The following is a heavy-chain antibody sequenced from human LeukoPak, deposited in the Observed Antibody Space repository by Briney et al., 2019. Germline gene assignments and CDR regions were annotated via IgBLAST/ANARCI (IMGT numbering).Heavy chain of an antibody. Sequence: KPGGSLRLSCAASEFTFTNAWLNWVRQAPARGLDWVGRIKSKTSGGTADYAAPVKGRFTISRDDSKNTLYLQMNSLKTEDTAVYYCTTYGLSGSGLFDYWGQGTLVTVSS. J-gene: IGHJ4*02. V-gene: IGHV3-15*01. CDR2: IKSKTSGGTA. D-gene: IGHD1-26*01. CDR3: TTYGLSGSGLFDY. CDR1: EFTFTNAW.